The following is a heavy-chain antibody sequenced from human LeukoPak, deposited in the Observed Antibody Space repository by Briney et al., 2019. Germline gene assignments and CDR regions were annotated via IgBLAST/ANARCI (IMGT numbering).Heavy chain of an antibody. CDR2: IYYSGST. CDR3: ASGDDHSNYEAVGWFDP. V-gene: IGHV4-39*01. CDR1: GGSISSSSYY. D-gene: IGHD4-11*01. J-gene: IGHJ5*02. Sequence: PSETMSLTCTVSGGSISSSSYYWGWIRQPPGKGLEWIGSIYYSGSTYYNPSLKSRVTISVDTSKNQFSLKLSSVTAADTAVYYCASGDDHSNYEAVGWFDPWGQGTLVTVSS.